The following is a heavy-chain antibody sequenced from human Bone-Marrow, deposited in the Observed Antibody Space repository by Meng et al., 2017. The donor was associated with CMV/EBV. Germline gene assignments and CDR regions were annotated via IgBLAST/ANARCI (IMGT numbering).Heavy chain of an antibody. V-gene: IGHV3-23*03. CDR3: ARAAAGTLDY. J-gene: IGHJ4*02. Sequence: GGSLRLSCAASGFTFSSYAMSWVRQAPGKGLEWVSVIYSGGSSTYYADSVKGRFTISRDNSKNTLYLQMNRLRAEDTAVYYCARAAAGTLDYWGQGTLVTVSS. CDR1: GFTFSSYA. CDR2: IYSGGSST. D-gene: IGHD6-13*01.